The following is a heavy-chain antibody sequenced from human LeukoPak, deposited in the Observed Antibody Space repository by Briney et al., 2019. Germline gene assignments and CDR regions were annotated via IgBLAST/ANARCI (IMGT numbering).Heavy chain of an antibody. Sequence: GGSLRLSCAASGFTFSSYGMPWVRQAPGKGLEWVAVIWYDGSNKYYADSVKGRFTISRDNAKNSLYLQMNSLRAEDTAVYYCARWSRDYYDSSGYYSDYWGQGTLVTVSS. CDR3: ARWSRDYYDSSGYYSDY. J-gene: IGHJ4*02. V-gene: IGHV3-33*01. CDR2: IWYDGSNK. CDR1: GFTFSSYG. D-gene: IGHD3-22*01.